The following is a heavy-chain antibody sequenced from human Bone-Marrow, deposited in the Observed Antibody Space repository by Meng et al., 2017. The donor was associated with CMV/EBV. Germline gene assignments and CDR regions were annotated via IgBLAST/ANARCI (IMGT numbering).Heavy chain of an antibody. CDR3: AKDLRGYDFSEFDY. D-gene: IGHD3-3*01. Sequence: GGSLKIACAASGFTFSSYAMSWVHQAPGKGLEWVSAISGSGGSTYSADSVKGRFTISRDNSKNTLYLQMNSLRAEDTGVYSGAKDLRGYDFSEFDYWGQGILVTVSS. V-gene: IGHV3-23*01. CDR2: ISGSGGST. J-gene: IGHJ4*02. CDR1: GFTFSSYA.